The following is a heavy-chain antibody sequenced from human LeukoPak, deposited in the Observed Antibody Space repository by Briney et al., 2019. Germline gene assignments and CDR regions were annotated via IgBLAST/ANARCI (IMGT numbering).Heavy chain of an antibody. J-gene: IGHJ4*02. Sequence: PGRYLRLSCAASGFTFSSYAMHWVRQAPGKGLEWVAVISYDGSNKYYADSVKGRFTISRDNSKNTLYLQMNSLRAEDTAVYYCARDHFTVAGNLDFWGQGTLVTVSS. V-gene: IGHV3-30*04. CDR2: ISYDGSNK. CDR1: GFTFSSYA. D-gene: IGHD6-19*01. CDR3: ARDHFTVAGNLDF.